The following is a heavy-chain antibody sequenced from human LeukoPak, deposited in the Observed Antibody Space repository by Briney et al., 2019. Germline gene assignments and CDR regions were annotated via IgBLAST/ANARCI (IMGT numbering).Heavy chain of an antibody. J-gene: IGHJ5*02. CDR3: AQITGTLSWFDP. Sequence: SETLSLTCAVYGGSFSGYYWSWIRQPPGKGLEWIGEINHSGSTNYNPSLKSRVTISVDTSKNQFSLKLSSVTAADTAVYYCAQITGTLSWFDPWGQGTLVTVSS. D-gene: IGHD1-7*01. CDR2: INHSGST. CDR1: GGSFSGYY. V-gene: IGHV4-34*01.